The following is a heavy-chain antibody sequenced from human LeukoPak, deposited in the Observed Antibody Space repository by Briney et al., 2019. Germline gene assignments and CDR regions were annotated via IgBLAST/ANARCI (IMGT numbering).Heavy chain of an antibody. CDR3: ARGWLVSY. CDR1: NGSISSSSYY. CDR2: INHSGST. V-gene: IGHV4-39*07. J-gene: IGHJ4*02. Sequence: SETLSLTCTVSNGSISSSSYYWGWIRQPPGKGLEWIGIINHSGSTNYNPSLKSRVTISVDTSKNQFSLKLSSVTAADTAVYYCARGWLVSYWGQGTLVTVSS. D-gene: IGHD3-9*01.